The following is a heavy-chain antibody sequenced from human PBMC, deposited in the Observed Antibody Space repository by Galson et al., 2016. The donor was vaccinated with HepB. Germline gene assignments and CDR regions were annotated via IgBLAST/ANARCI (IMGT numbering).Heavy chain of an antibody. J-gene: IGHJ5*02. D-gene: IGHD4/OR15-4a*01. Sequence: SLRLSCAASGFIFGTQSMNWVRQAPGKGPEWVASISSIGHYIHYSDSLEGRFTISRDNAKNSLFLEMNSLRPEDTAVYFCAREKGGSTMASHWFDPWGLGTLVTVSS. CDR2: ISSIGHYI. V-gene: IGHV3-21*01. CDR3: AREKGGSTMASHWFDP. CDR1: GFIFGTQS.